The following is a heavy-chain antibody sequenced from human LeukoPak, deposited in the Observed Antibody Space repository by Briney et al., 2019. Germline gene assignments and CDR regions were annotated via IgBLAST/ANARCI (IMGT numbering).Heavy chain of an antibody. CDR1: GGSISNFY. Sequence: SETLSLTCTVSGGSISNFYWSWIRQPPGKGLEWIGYISYSGSTNYNPSLKSRVTISVDTSKNQFSLKLNSVTAADTAVYYCARAGGWRTAALDLDNCGQGTLVTVSS. D-gene: IGHD6-13*01. J-gene: IGHJ4*02. CDR2: ISYSGST. CDR3: ARAGGWRTAALDLDN. V-gene: IGHV4-59*01.